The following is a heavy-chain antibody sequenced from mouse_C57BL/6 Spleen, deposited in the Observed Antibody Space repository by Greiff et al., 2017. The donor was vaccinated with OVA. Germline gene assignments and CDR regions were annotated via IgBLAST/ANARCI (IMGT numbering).Heavy chain of an antibody. CDR2: IYPRSGNT. Sequence: QVHVKQSGAELARPGASVKLSCKASGYTFTSYGISWVKQRTGQGLEWIGEIYPRSGNTYYNEKFKGKATLTADKSSSTAYMELRSLTSEDSAVYFCARGELTGYYFDYWGQGTTLTVSS. CDR1: GYTFTSYG. V-gene: IGHV1-81*01. CDR3: ARGELTGYYFDY. J-gene: IGHJ2*01. D-gene: IGHD4-1*01.